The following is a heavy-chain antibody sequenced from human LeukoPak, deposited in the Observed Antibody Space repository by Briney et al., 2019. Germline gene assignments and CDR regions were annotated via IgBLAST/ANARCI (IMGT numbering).Heavy chain of an antibody. Sequence: SETLSLTCTVSGGSISSYYWSWIRQPPGKGLEWIGYIYYSGSTNYNPSLKSRVTISVDTSKNQFSLKLSSVTAADTAVYYCARALRYRRLPFDYWDQGTLVTVSS. V-gene: IGHV4-59*01. J-gene: IGHJ4*02. CDR1: GGSISSYY. CDR3: ARALRYRRLPFDY. D-gene: IGHD1-26*01. CDR2: IYYSGST.